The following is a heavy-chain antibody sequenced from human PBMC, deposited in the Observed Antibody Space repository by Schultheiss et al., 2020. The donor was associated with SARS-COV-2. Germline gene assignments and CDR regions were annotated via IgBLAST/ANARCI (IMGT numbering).Heavy chain of an antibody. V-gene: IGHV4-61*08. J-gene: IGHJ3*02. CDR3: ARVTGYSSSWYRAFDI. CDR1: GGSISSGGYY. CDR2: IYYSGST. D-gene: IGHD6-13*01. Sequence: SETLSLTCTVSGGSISSGGYYWSWIRQPPGKGLEWIGSIYYSGSTNYNPSLKSRVTISVDTSKNQFSLKLSSVTAADTAVYYCARVTGYSSSWYRAFDIWGQGTMVTVSS.